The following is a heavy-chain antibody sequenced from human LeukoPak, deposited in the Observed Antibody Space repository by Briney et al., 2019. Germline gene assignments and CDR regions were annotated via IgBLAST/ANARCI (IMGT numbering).Heavy chain of an antibody. CDR3: ASEPKSGYYYYYYMDV. J-gene: IGHJ6*03. V-gene: IGHV4-61*02. CDR1: GGSISSGSYY. CDR2: IYTSGST. Sequence: SETLSLTCTVSGGSISSGSYYWSWIRQPAGKGLEWIGRIYTSGSTNYNPSLKSRVTISVDTSKNQFSLKLSSVTAADTAVYYCASEPKSGYYYYYYMDVWGKGTTVTISS.